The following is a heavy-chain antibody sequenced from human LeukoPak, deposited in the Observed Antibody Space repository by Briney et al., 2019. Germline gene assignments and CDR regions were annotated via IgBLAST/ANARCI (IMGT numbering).Heavy chain of an antibody. CDR1: GFTFSSYG. V-gene: IGHV3-30*18. D-gene: IGHD6-19*01. CDR2: ISYDGSNK. J-gene: IGHJ4*02. Sequence: PGGSLRLSCAASGFTFSSYGMHWVRQAPGKGLEWVAVISYDGSNKYYADSVKGRFTISRDNSKNTLYLQMNSLRAEDTAVYYCAKDPAVAGTEDDYWGQGTLVTVSS. CDR3: AKDPAVAGTEDDY.